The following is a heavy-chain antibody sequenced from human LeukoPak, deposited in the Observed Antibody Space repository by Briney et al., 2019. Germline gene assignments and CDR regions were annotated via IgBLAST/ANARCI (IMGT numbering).Heavy chain of an antibody. V-gene: IGHV4-34*01. Sequence: PSETLSLTCAVYGGSFSGYYWSWIRQPPGKGLEWIGEINHSGSTNYNPSLKSRVTISVDTSKNQFSLKLSSVTAADTAVYYCARDWQGIDPWGQGTLVTVSS. CDR1: GGSFSGYY. CDR2: INHSGST. CDR3: ARDWQGIDP. J-gene: IGHJ5*02. D-gene: IGHD6-13*01.